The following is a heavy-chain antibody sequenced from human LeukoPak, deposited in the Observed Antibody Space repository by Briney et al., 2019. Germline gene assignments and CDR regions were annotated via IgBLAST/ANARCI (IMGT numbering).Heavy chain of an antibody. CDR1: GYTFTSYA. Sequence: GASVKVSYKASGYTFTSYAMHWVRQAPGQRLEWMGWINAGNGNTKYSQKFQGRVTITRDTSASTAYMELRSMRSEDTAVYYCARYNWNDVRFDPWGRGTLVSVFS. CDR3: ARYNWNDVRFDP. J-gene: IGHJ5*02. V-gene: IGHV1-3*01. CDR2: INAGNGNT. D-gene: IGHD1-20*01.